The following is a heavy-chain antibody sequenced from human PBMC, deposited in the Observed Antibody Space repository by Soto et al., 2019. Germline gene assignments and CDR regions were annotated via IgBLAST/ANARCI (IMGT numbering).Heavy chain of an antibody. D-gene: IGHD2-2*01. CDR3: ARDPLPVVVPAAKSGGYYYYGMDV. CDR2: ISSSSSTI. V-gene: IGHV3-48*01. J-gene: IGHJ6*02. CDR1: GFTFSSYS. Sequence: PGGSLRLSCAASGFTFSSYSMNWVRQAPGKGLEWVSYISSSSSTIYYADSVKGRFTISRDNAKNSLYLQMNSLRAEDTAVYYCARDPLPVVVPAAKSGGYYYYGMDVWGQGTTVTVSS.